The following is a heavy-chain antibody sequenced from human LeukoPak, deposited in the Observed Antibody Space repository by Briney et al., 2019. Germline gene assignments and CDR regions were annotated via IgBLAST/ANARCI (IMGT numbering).Heavy chain of an antibody. D-gene: IGHD3-10*02. CDR2: ISSSGSII. J-gene: IGHJ6*04. Sequence: PGGSLRLSCAAFGFTLSDNYMSWIRQAPGKGLEWISHISSSGSIIYADSVKGRFTISRDNAKNSLYLQMNSLRGEDTGLYYCAELGITMIGGVWGKGTTVTISS. V-gene: IGHV3-11*04. CDR1: GFTLSDNY. CDR3: AELGITMIGGV.